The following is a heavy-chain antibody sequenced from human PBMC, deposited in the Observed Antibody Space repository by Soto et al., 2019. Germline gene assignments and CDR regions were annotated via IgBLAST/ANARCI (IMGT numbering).Heavy chain of an antibody. D-gene: IGHD3-3*01. Sequence: QVQLVQSGAEVKKHGSSVKVSCKASGGTFNNHGIAWVRQAPGQGLEWMGGITPALGPANYATKFQGRVTITADESTSTAYMELSSLRSADTAVYYCARDRPNAICAVVLSYGLDVWGQGTTVTVSS. CDR3: ARDRPNAICAVVLSYGLDV. CDR2: ITPALGPA. J-gene: IGHJ6*02. CDR1: GGTFNNHG. V-gene: IGHV1-69*01.